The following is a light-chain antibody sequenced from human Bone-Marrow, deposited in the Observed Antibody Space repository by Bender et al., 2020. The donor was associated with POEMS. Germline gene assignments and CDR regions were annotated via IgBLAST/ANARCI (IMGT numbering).Light chain of an antibody. CDR2: EVI. Sequence: QSVLTQPASVSGSPGQSITISCTGTSSDVGGYNLVSWYQQHPGKAPKLMIFEVIHRASGVSNRFSGSKSGNKASLTISGLQAEDEADYYCSSYTSSSIWVFGGGTKLTVL. J-gene: IGLJ3*02. CDR3: SSYTSSSIWV. V-gene: IGLV2-14*01. CDR1: SSDVGGYNL.